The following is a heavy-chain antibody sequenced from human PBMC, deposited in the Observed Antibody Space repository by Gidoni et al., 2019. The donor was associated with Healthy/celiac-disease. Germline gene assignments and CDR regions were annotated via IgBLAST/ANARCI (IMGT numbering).Heavy chain of an antibody. J-gene: IGHJ5*02. D-gene: IGHD1-1*01. V-gene: IGHV4-34*01. CDR3: ARGPGRSRWKGKGWFDP. CDR2: SNHSGSP. Sequence: AQLNQWGAGLLKHSETRSVTRAVYGGSFTGYYWSWIRQPPGKGLEWIGKSNHSGSPNYNPSLKSRGTISVDASKNQFSLKLSSVTAADTAVYYCARGPGRSRWKGKGWFDPWGQGTLVTVSS. CDR1: GGSFTGYY.